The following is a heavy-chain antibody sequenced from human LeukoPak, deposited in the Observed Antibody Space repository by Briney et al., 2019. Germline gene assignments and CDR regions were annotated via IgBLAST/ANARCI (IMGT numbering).Heavy chain of an antibody. J-gene: IGHJ3*02. D-gene: IGHD1-26*01. CDR2: SNAGNTNT. CDR3: ARGSNYAFDI. V-gene: IGHV1-3*02. Sequence: ASVKVSCKASGYTFTNYAIHWVRQAPGQRLEWMAWSNAGNTNTKYSQEFQGRVTITRDTSASTAYMELSSLRSEDMAVYHCARGSNYAFDIWGQGTMVTVAS. CDR1: GYTFTNYA.